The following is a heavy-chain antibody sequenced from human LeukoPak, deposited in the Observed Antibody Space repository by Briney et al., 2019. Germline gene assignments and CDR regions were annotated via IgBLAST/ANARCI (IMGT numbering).Heavy chain of an antibody. CDR1: GFTVSSNY. CDR3: ARAGGDYYDSSGYYLGYYFDY. V-gene: IGHV3-53*01. D-gene: IGHD3-22*01. Sequence: GGSLRLSCAASGFTVSSNYMNWVRQAPGKGLEWVSVIYSGGSTNYADSVKGRFTTSRDNSKNTLYLQMNSLRAEDTAVYYCARAGGDYYDSSGYYLGYYFDYWGQGTLVTVSS. J-gene: IGHJ4*02. CDR2: IYSGGST.